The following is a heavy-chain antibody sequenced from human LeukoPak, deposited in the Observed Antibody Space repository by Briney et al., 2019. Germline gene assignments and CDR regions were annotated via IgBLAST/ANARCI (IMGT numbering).Heavy chain of an antibody. D-gene: IGHD1-26*01. Sequence: GGSLRLSCAASVFTFSSYEMNWVRQAPGKGLEWVSYISSGGSTVHYADSVKGRFTISRDNAKNSLYLQMNSLRAEDTAVYYCARVIIVGATGIWGQGTMVTVSS. V-gene: IGHV3-48*03. CDR1: VFTFSSYE. CDR2: ISSGGSTV. CDR3: ARVIIVGATGI. J-gene: IGHJ3*02.